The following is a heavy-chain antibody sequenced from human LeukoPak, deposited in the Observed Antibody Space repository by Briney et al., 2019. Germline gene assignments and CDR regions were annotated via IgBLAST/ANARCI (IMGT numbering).Heavy chain of an antibody. CDR1: GGSFSGYY. J-gene: IGHJ4*02. CDR2: INHSGST. Sequence: SETLSLTCAVYGGSFSGYYWSWIRQPPGKGLEWIGEINHSGSTNYNPSLKSRVTISVDTSKNQFSLKLSSVTAADTAVYYCARVGHDSSGYYFYDYWGQGTLVTVSS. CDR3: ARVGHDSSGYYFYDY. D-gene: IGHD3-22*01. V-gene: IGHV4-34*01.